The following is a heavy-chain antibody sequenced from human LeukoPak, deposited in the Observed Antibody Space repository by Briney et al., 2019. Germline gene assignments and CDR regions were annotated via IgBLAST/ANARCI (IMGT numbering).Heavy chain of an antibody. Sequence: PGGSLRLSCAASGFTFSSYAMHWVRQAPGKGLEWVAFIRYDGSNKYYADSVKGRFTISRDNSKNTLYLQMNSLRAEDTAVYYCAKDLQMTTVFDYWGQGTLVTVSS. D-gene: IGHD4-11*01. V-gene: IGHV3-30*02. CDR2: IRYDGSNK. CDR1: GFTFSSYA. J-gene: IGHJ4*02. CDR3: AKDLQMTTVFDY.